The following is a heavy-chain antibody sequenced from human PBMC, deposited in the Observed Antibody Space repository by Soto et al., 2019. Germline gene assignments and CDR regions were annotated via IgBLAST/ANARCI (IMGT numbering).Heavy chain of an antibody. CDR3: ARDLGGYYSIDY. CDR2: IYSGGST. V-gene: IGHV3-53*02. D-gene: IGHD3-22*01. Sequence: EVQLVETGGGLIQPGGSLRLSCAASGFTVSSNSMSWVRQAPGKGLEWVSVIYSGGSTYYADSVKGRFTISRDNSKNTLYLQMNSLRAEDTAVYYCARDLGGYYSIDYWGQGTLVTVSS. J-gene: IGHJ4*02. CDR1: GFTVSSNS.